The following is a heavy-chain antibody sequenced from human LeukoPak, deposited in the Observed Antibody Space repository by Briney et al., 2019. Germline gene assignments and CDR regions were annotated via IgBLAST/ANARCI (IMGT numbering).Heavy chain of an antibody. D-gene: IGHD4-11*01. V-gene: IGHV3-30*04. CDR1: GFTFSSYA. CDR3: ARAAGQMTTQNH. J-gene: IGHJ5*02. Sequence: SGGSLRLSCAASGFTFSSYAMHWVRQAPGKGLEWVAVISYDGSNKYYADPVKGRFTISRDNSKNTLYLQMNSLRAEDTAVYYCARAAGQMTTQNHWGQGTLVTVSS. CDR2: ISYDGSNK.